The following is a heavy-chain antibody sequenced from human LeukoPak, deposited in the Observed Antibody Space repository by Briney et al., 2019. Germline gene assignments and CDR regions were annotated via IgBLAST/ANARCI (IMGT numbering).Heavy chain of an antibody. Sequence: SETLSLTCTVSGGFIASYYWSWIRQPPGKGLEWIGYIYYSWNTNYNPSLKSRVTMSMDTSKNQFSLKLESVTAADTAVYYCARPQHTAVTGVFDIWSQGTGVTVSS. V-gene: IGHV4-59*08. D-gene: IGHD5-18*01. CDR3: ARPQHTAVTGVFDI. CDR2: IYYSWNT. CDR1: GGFIASYY. J-gene: IGHJ3*02.